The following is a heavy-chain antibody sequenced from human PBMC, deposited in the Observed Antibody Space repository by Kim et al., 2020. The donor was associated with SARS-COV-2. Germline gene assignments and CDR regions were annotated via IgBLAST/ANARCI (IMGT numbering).Heavy chain of an antibody. D-gene: IGHD2-21*01. CDR1: GFLFTTYG. Sequence: GGSLRLSCAASGFLFTTYGMSWVRQAPGKGLEWVSSVKNSGTRTYYADSVKGRFTISRDNSRNTVFLQMNSLRAEDTAIYYCAKGYCGDKDCYYGMDAWG. V-gene: IGHV3-23*01. J-gene: IGHJ6*01. CDR2: VKNSGTRT. CDR3: AKGYCGDKDCYYGMDA.